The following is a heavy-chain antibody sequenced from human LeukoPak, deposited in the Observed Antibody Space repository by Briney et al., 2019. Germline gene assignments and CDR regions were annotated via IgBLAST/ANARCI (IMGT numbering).Heavy chain of an antibody. V-gene: IGHV3-30-3*01. CDR1: GFTFSSYA. CDR3: AKDMYSIAASGTLRTGAFDI. Sequence: GGSLRLSCAASGFTFSSYAMHWVRQAPGKGLEWVAVISYDGSNKYYADSVKGRFTISRDNAKNSLYLQMNNLRAEDTALYYCAKDMYSIAASGTLRTGAFDIWGQGTMVTVSS. J-gene: IGHJ3*02. CDR2: ISYDGSNK. D-gene: IGHD6-13*01.